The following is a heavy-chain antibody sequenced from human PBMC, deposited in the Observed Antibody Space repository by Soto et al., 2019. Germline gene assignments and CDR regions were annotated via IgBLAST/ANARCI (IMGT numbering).Heavy chain of an antibody. Sequence: SLRTFRAAPGFTFHSSGLHRVPQAPGKGVEGVGVISYDGSNKYYADSVKGRFAISRDNSKNTLYLQMNSLRAEDTAVYYCARDHHSFSGSYYNEPYYYGMDVWGQGTTVTVSS. J-gene: IGHJ6*02. V-gene: IGHV3-30*03. CDR2: ISYDGSNK. CDR1: GFTFHSSG. CDR3: ARDHHSFSGSYYNEPYYYGMDV. D-gene: IGHD3-10*01.